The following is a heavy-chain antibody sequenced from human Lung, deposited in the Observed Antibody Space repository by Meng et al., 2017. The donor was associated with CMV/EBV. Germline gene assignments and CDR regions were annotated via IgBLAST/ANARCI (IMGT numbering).Heavy chain of an antibody. CDR3: ARNPYDYGINWFDP. CDR1: GGTFSSYA. D-gene: IGHD4-17*01. CDR2: IIPIFGTA. J-gene: IGHJ5*02. Sequence: ASGGTFSSYAISWVRQAPGQGLGWMGGIIPIFGTANYAQKFQGRVTITTDESTSTAYMELSSLRSEDTAVYYCARNPYDYGINWFDPWGQGTLVTVSS. V-gene: IGHV1-69*05.